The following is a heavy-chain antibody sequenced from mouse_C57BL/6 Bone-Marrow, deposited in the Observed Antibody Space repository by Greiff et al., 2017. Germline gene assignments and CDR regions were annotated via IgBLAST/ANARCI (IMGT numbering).Heavy chain of an antibody. V-gene: IGHV5-17*01. Sequence: VQGVESGGGLVKPGGSLKLSCAASGFTFSDYGMHWVRQAPEKGLEWVAYISSGSSTIYYADTVKGRFTISRDNAKNTLFLQMTSLRSEDTAMYYCARRNYYGSTYYAMDYWGQGTSVTVSS. D-gene: IGHD1-1*01. CDR1: GFTFSDYG. CDR2: ISSGSSTI. CDR3: ARRNYYGSTYYAMDY. J-gene: IGHJ4*01.